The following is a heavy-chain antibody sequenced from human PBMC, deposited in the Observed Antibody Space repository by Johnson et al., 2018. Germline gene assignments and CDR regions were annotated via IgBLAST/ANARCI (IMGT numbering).Heavy chain of an antibody. CDR2: MSFDGSNT. Sequence: QVQLVESGGGVVQPGTSLRLSCTTSGFTLSSHGMQWVRQAPGKGLDWVALMSFDGSNTYYAASVKGRFTISKDDSKNTLYLQMNGLRDEEPAVYYCSKSLFSNWGTPSEYCGQGTLVTVSS. V-gene: IGHV3-30*18. CDR1: GFTLSSHG. J-gene: IGHJ4*02. D-gene: IGHD7-27*01. CDR3: SKSLFSNWGTPSEY.